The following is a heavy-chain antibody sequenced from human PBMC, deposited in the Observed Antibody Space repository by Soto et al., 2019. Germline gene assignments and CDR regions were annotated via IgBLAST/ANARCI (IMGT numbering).Heavy chain of an antibody. D-gene: IGHD3-10*01. CDR2: IYYSGST. CDR1: GGSISSYY. V-gene: IGHV4-59*01. CDR3: ARGSFSGSSVY. J-gene: IGHJ4*02. Sequence: SETLSLTCTVSGGSISSYYWSWIRQPPGKGLEWIGYIYYSGSTNYNPSLKSRVTISVDTSKNQFSLKLSSVTAADTAVYYCARGSFSGSSVYWGQGTLVTVSS.